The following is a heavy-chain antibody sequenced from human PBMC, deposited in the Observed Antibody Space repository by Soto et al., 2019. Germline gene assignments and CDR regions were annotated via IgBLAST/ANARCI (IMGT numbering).Heavy chain of an antibody. CDR1: GFKFRGSV. CDR2: ILGYGDST. V-gene: IGHV3-23*01. J-gene: IGHJ4*02. D-gene: IGHD3-10*01. Sequence: EVQLLESGGGFVHPGGSLRLSCAASGFKFRGSVMSWVRQAPGKGLEWVSTILGYGDSTYYADSVKGRFTISRDTSMNMMSLQMNGLSAEDTAVYYCTIDPVYYYADDGHWGQGTLVTVSS. CDR3: TIDPVYYYADDGH.